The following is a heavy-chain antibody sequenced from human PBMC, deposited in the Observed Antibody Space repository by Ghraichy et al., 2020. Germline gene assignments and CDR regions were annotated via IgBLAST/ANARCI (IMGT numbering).Heavy chain of an antibody. J-gene: IGHJ4*02. D-gene: IGHD1-26*01. CDR3: ARERTRAWEVASAFDY. CDR2: IDSSGTSM. CDR1: GFSFSYYT. V-gene: IGHV3-21*01. Sequence: GGSLRLSCAASGFSFSYYTMNWVRQAPGKGLEWVSSIDSSGTSMSYPDSLKGRFTISRDNAKNSLYLHMNSLRAEDTAVYYCARERTRAWEVASAFDYWGQGSLVTVSS.